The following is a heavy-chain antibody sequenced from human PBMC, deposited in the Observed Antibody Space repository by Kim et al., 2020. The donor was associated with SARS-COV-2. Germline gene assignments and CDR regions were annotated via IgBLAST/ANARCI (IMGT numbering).Heavy chain of an antibody. J-gene: IGHJ6*02. CDR2: ISSDGSKT. V-gene: IGHV3-33*05. D-gene: IGHD2-15*01. Sequence: GGSLRLSCAASGIIFSTYSMHWVRQAPGKGLEWVAVISSDGSKTSYADSVKGRFTISRDNPKNTLYLQMSSLRAEDTAVYYCARPRRGGLTWYHYGMDVWGQGTKVTVSS. CDR3: ARPRRGGLTWYHYGMDV. CDR1: GIIFSTYS.